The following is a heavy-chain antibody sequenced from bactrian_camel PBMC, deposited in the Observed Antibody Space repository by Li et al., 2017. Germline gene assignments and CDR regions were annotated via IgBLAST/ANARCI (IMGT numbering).Heavy chain of an antibody. CDR1: GFPFGSYD. D-gene: IGHD1*01. V-gene: IGHV3S40*01. CDR3: ATGNGF. J-gene: IGHJ4*01. CDR2: ISSGTT. Sequence: VQLVESGGGLVQPGGSLRLSCAASGFPFGSYDITWVRQAPGKGFEWVSSISSGTTYYADSVKGRFAISRDNAKNTLYLQISSLKTEDTAVYYCATGNGFWGQGTQVTVS.